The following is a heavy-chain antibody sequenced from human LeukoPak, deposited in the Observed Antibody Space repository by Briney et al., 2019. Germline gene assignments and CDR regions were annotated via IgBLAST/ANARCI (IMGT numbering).Heavy chain of an antibody. CDR3: ARGFGMDV. CDR1: GFIFSDYG. J-gene: IGHJ6*02. V-gene: IGHV3-48*04. CDR2: ITSSSRTI. Sequence: TGGSLRLSCAASGFIFSDYGMNWVRQAPGKGLEWVSYITSSSRTISYADSVKGRFTISRDNAKNSLYLQMNSLRVEDTAVYYCARGFGMDVWGQGTTVTVSS.